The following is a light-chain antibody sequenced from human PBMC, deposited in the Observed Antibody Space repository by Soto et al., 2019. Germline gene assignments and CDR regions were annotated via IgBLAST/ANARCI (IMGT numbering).Light chain of an antibody. CDR3: RSSTSSINVDVV. CDR1: SSDVGGYDY. V-gene: IGLV2-14*01. J-gene: IGLJ2*01. Sequence: QSALTQPASVSGSPGQSITISCTGTSSDVGGYDYVSWYQHFPGKAPKLIIYEVSNRRSGVSNRFSGSKSGNTASLTISGLQAEDEADYYCRSSTSSINVDVVFGGGTKLTVL. CDR2: EVS.